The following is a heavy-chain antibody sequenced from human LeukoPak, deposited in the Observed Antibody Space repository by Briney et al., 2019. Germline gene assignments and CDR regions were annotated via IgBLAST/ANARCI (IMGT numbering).Heavy chain of an antibody. J-gene: IGHJ4*02. V-gene: IGHV1-2*02. CDR3: ARGWELQLSRTYFDY. CDR2: INPDTGGT. Sequence: ASVRVSCQASGYNFKGYHIHWVRQAPEQGLEWMGFINPDTGGTNYASQFRGRVTVTGDTSINTAYLEIRNLRSDDTAIYYCARGWELQLSRTYFDYWGQGTLVIVSS. CDR1: GYNFKGYH. D-gene: IGHD1-7*01.